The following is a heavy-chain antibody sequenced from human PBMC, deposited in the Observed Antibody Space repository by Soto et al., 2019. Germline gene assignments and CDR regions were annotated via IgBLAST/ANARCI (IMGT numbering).Heavy chain of an antibody. CDR1: GGTLSSFINYP. CDR2: IVPNVGTV. D-gene: IGHD3-3*01. Sequence: SVKVSCKASGGTLSSFINYPINWVRQAPGQGLEWMGGIVPNVGTVNYAQKFQGRVTVTADKSTGTAYMELSSLRSEDTALYYCARRDTSGFLRYFDNWGQGTLVTVS. J-gene: IGHJ4*03. V-gene: IGHV1-69*06. CDR3: ARRDTSGFLRYFDN.